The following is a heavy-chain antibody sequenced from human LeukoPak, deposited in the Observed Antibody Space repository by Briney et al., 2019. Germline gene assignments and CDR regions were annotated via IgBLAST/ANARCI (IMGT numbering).Heavy chain of an antibody. J-gene: IGHJ4*02. CDR1: GFTFSSYE. CDR3: ARVRSTSFDY. CDR2: ISSSGSTT. D-gene: IGHD3-10*01. V-gene: IGHV3-48*03. Sequence: GGSLRLSCAASGFTFSSYEMNWVRQAPGKGLEWVSYISSSGSTTYYADSVKGRFTISKDTSKNVVYLQMSSLRAEDTAVYYCARVRSTSFDYWGQGTLVTVSS.